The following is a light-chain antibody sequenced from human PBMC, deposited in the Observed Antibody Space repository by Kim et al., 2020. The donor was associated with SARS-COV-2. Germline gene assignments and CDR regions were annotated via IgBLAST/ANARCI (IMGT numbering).Light chain of an antibody. CDR2: QDN. CDR1: KLGDKY. CDR3: QAWDSHTVV. Sequence: SVCPGQTASITCSGDKLGDKYACWYQQKPGQSPVLVIYQDNKRPSGIPKRFSGPNSGNTATLPISGTQAMDEADYYCQAWDSHTVVFGGGTQLTVL. J-gene: IGLJ2*01. V-gene: IGLV3-1*01.